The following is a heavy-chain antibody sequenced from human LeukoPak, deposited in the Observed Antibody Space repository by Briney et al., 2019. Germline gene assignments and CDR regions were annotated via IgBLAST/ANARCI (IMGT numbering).Heavy chain of an antibody. CDR3: AREVGRGLFDY. Sequence: SGTLSLTCAVSGGSISSTNWWSWVRQSPGKGLEWVGQISHSGSTNYTPSLQSRVTISVDKSKKQFSLKLSSVTAADTAVYYCAREVGRGLFDYWGQGTLVTVSS. J-gene: IGHJ4*02. CDR1: GGSISSTNW. D-gene: IGHD1-26*01. V-gene: IGHV4-4*02. CDR2: ISHSGST.